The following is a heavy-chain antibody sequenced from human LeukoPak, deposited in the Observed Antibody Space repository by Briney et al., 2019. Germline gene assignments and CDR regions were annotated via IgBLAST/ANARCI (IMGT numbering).Heavy chain of an antibody. CDR3: ARGRYSSSWYLPLLDY. J-gene: IGHJ4*02. D-gene: IGHD6-13*01. Sequence: SETLSLTCTVSGGSFVSNSFYWGWIRQSPGKGLEWIGTLYYSGSTCYNSSLKSRVTISVDTSKNQFSLKLSSVTAADTAVYYCARGRYSSSWYLPLLDYWGQGTLVTVSS. CDR2: LYYSGST. CDR1: GGSFVSNSFY. V-gene: IGHV4-39*07.